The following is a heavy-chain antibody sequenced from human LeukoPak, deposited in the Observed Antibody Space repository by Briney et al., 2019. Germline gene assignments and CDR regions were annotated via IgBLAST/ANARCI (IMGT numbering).Heavy chain of an antibody. J-gene: IGHJ4*02. V-gene: IGHV3-23*01. D-gene: IGHD6-19*01. CDR3: ARDRPYSSGFSDY. CDR2: ISYIGSST. Sequence: GGSLRLSCVASGFTFSDYAVSWVRQAPGKGLEYISSISYIGSSTYYADSVKGRFTISRDNSKNTLYLQMNSVRAEDTAVYHCARDRPYSSGFSDYWGQGTLVTVSS. CDR1: GFTFSDYA.